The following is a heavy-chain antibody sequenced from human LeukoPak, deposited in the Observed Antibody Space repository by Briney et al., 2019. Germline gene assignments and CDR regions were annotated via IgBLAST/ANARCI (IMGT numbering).Heavy chain of an antibody. Sequence: GGSLRLSCAASGFTFSGSAMHWVRQASGKGLEWVGRIRSKANSYATAYAASVKGRFTISRDDSKNTAYLQMNSLKTEDTAVYYCAKPSDSNYYYYYYMDVWGKGTTVTISS. D-gene: IGHD2-21*02. CDR1: GFTFSGSA. V-gene: IGHV3-73*01. CDR2: IRSKANSYAT. CDR3: AKPSDSNYYYYYYMDV. J-gene: IGHJ6*03.